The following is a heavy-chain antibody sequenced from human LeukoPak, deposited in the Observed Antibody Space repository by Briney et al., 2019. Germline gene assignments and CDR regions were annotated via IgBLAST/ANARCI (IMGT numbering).Heavy chain of an antibody. Sequence: PSEALSLTCTVSGGSVTTAHWYWSWIRQPAGKGLEWIGRVYISGDTKYNPSLKSRVIMSLDASKNQFSLRLTSETAADTAVYYCARLIAEVGGGTNYFDTWGQGTLVTVSS. D-gene: IGHD2-21*01. J-gene: IGHJ4*02. CDR1: GGSVTTAHWY. CDR3: ARLIAEVGGGTNYFDT. CDR2: VYISGDT. V-gene: IGHV4-4*07.